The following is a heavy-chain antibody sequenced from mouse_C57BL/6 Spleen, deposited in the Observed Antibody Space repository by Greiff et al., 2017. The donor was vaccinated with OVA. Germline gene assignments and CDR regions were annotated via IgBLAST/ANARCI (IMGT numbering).Heavy chain of an antibody. J-gene: IGHJ2*01. V-gene: IGHV1-69*01. CDR1: GYTFTSYW. Sequence: VQLQQPGAELVMPGASVKLSCKASGYTFTSYWMHWVKQRPGQGLEWIGEIDPSDSYTNYNQKFKGKSTLTVDKSSSTAYMQLSSLTSDDSAVYYFVTGNYEGYWGQGTTLTVSS. D-gene: IGHD2-1*01. CDR3: VTGNYEGY. CDR2: IDPSDSYT.